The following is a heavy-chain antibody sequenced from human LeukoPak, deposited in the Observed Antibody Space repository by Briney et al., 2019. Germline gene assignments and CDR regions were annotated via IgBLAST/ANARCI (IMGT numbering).Heavy chain of an antibody. D-gene: IGHD4-17*01. CDR2: INPSGGST. CDR1: GYTFTSYY. Sequence: ASVKVSCKASGYTFTSYYMHWVRQAPGQGLEWMGIINPSGGSTSYAQKFQGRVTMTRDMSTSTVYMELSSLRSEDTAVYYCARGSTYGDGRDQAFDIWGQGTMVTVSS. CDR3: ARGSTYGDGRDQAFDI. V-gene: IGHV1-46*01. J-gene: IGHJ3*02.